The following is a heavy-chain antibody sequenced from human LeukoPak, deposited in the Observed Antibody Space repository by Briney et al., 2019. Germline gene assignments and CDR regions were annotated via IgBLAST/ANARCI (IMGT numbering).Heavy chain of an antibody. D-gene: IGHD6-6*01. Sequence: ASVKVSCKASGYTFTNYDINWVRQATGQGLEWMGWMNPNSGNTGYAQKFQGRVTITRNTSISTAYMELSSLRSEDTAVYYCARGSRIAARIYNWFDPWGQGTLVTVSS. J-gene: IGHJ5*02. V-gene: IGHV1-8*01. CDR1: GYTFTNYD. CDR3: ARGSRIAARIYNWFDP. CDR2: MNPNSGNT.